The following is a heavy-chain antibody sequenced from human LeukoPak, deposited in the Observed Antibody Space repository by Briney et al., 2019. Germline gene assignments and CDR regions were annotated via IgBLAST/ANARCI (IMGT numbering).Heavy chain of an antibody. CDR3: ARDPAITIFGVVNYYYYMDV. V-gene: IGHV1-2*02. CDR2: INPNSGGT. D-gene: IGHD3-3*01. Sequence: VASVKVSCKASGYTFTGYYMHWVRQAPGQGLEWMGWINPNSGGTNYAQKFQGRVTMTRDTSISTAYMELSRLRSDDTAVYYCARDPAITIFGVVNYYYYMDVWGKGTTVTVSS. CDR1: GYTFTGYY. J-gene: IGHJ6*03.